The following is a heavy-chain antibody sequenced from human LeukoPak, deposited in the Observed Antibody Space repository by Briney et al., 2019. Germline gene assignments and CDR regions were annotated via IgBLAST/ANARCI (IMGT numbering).Heavy chain of an antibody. V-gene: IGHV1-18*01. CDR1: GYTFTSYG. D-gene: IGHD3-22*01. Sequence: ASVKVSCKASGYTFTSYGISWVRQAPGQGLEWMGWISAYNGNTNYAQKLQGRVTMTTDTSTSTAYMEPRSLRSDDTAVYYCASQRYYDSSGYYYDSFDYWGQGTLVTVSS. J-gene: IGHJ4*02. CDR3: ASQRYYDSSGYYYDSFDY. CDR2: ISAYNGNT.